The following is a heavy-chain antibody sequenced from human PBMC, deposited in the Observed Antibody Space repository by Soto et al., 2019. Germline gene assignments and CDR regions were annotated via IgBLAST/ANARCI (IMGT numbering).Heavy chain of an antibody. CDR1: GFTFSSYA. D-gene: IGHD5-18*01. J-gene: IGHJ4*02. V-gene: IGHV3-30-3*01. CDR2: ISYDGSNK. CDR3: ARDPVDTAMVEPGYYFDY. Sequence: GGSLRLSCAASGFTFSSYAMHWVRQAPGKGLEWVAAISYDGSNKYYADSVKGRFTISRDNSKNTLYLQMNSLRAEDTAVYYCARDPVDTAMVEPGYYFDYWGQGTLVTVSS.